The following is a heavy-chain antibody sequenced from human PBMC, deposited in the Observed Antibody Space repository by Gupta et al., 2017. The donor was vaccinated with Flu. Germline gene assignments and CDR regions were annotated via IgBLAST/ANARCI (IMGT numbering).Heavy chain of an antibody. V-gene: IGHV3-21*01. CDR1: GFNFAPST. D-gene: IGHD6-19*01. J-gene: IGHJ4*02. CDR2: ISSGNSYI. CDR3: ARVGFSSGWYGSDY. Sequence: EVQLVESGGGLVKPGGSMRLSCAVSGFNFAPSTMNRVRQPPGKGLEWVSSISSGNSYIYYADSVKGRFSISRDNAKNSLYLQMDSLRVEDTAVYYCARVGFSSGWYGSDYWGQGSLVTVSS.